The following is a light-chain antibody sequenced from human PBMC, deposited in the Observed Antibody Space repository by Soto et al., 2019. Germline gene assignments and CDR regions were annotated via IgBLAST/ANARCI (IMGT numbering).Light chain of an antibody. Sequence: QSALTQPASVSGSPGQSITISCTGTSNDVGNYNLVSWYQQHPGKAPKLMIYEGSKRPSGVSNRFSGSKSGNTASLTISGLQAEDEANYYCCSYAGSNAFIIFGGGTKLTVL. J-gene: IGLJ2*01. V-gene: IGLV2-23*01. CDR2: EGS. CDR1: SNDVGNYNL. CDR3: CSYAGSNAFII.